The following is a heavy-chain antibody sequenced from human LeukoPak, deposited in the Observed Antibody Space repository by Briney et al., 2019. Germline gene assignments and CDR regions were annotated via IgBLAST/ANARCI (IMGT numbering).Heavy chain of an antibody. V-gene: IGHV3-23*01. CDR1: GFTFSSYA. Sequence: PGGSLRLSCAASGFTFSSYAMSWVRQAPGKGLEWVSAISGSGGSTYYADSVKGRFTISRDNSKNTLYLQMNSLRAEDTAVYYCARVDYDSSGYYYWGYWGQGTLVTVSS. CDR3: ARVDYDSSGYYYWGY. D-gene: IGHD3-22*01. J-gene: IGHJ4*02. CDR2: ISGSGGST.